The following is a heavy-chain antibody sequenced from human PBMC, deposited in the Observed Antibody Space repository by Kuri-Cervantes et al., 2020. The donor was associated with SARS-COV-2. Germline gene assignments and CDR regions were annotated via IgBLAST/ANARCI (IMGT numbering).Heavy chain of an antibody. D-gene: IGHD6-13*01. CDR1: GGSISSYY. CDR2: IYTSGST. V-gene: IGHV4-4*07. J-gene: IGHJ6*03. Sequence: GSLRLSCTVSGGSISSYYWSWNRQPAGKGLEWIGRIYTSGSTNYNPSLKSRVTMSVDTSKNQFSLKLSSVTAADTAVYSCARQHLGYYMDVWGKGTTVTVSS. CDR3: ARQHLGYYMDV.